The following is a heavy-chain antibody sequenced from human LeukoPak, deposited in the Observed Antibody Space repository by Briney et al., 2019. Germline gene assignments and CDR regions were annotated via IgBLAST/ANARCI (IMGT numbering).Heavy chain of an antibody. J-gene: IGHJ6*03. D-gene: IGHD2-15*01. CDR1: GGSISSYY. CDR2: IHYSGST. V-gene: IGHV4-59*12. CDR3: ARGYCSGGSCYSYYYYNYMDV. Sequence: SETLSLTCTVSGGSISSYYWSWIRQPPGKGLEWIGSIHYSGSTNYNPSLKSRVTISVDTSKNQFSLKLSSVTAADTAVYYCARGYCSGGSCYSYYYYNYMDVWGKGTTVTVSS.